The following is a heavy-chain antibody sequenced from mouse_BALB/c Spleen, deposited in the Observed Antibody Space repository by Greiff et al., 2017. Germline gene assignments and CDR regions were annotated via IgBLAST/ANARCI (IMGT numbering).Heavy chain of an antibody. CDR1: GFTFSDYY. V-gene: IGHV5-4*02. Sequence: EVKLVESGGGLVKPGGSLKLSCAASGFTFSDYYMYWVRQTPEKRLEWVATISDGGSYTYYPDSVKGRFTISRDNAKNNLYLQMSSLKSEDTAMYYCAIGPTYYAMDYRGQGTSVTVSS. J-gene: IGHJ4*01. CDR2: ISDGGSYT. CDR3: AIGPTYYAMDY.